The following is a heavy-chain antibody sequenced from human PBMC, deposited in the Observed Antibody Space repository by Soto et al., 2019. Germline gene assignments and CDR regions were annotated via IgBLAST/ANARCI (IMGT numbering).Heavy chain of an antibody. CDR1: GYTFRYDD. Sequence: QVQLVQSGAEVKQPGASVKVSCKASGYTFRYDDIIWVRQATGQGLEWMGWMNPNSGNTGYAQKFQGRITITRNTSISTAYMEMNSLTSEDTAVYYCARVGAWALRNLDYWGQGTRVTVSS. D-gene: IGHD3-16*01. CDR3: ARVGAWALRNLDY. V-gene: IGHV1-8*01. CDR2: MNPNSGNT. J-gene: IGHJ4*02.